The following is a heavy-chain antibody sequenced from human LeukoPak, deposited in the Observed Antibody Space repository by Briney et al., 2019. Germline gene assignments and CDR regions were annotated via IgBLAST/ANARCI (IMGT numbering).Heavy chain of an antibody. D-gene: IGHD6-19*01. J-gene: IGHJ1*01. CDR2: IKQDGSEK. V-gene: IGHV3-7*03. Sequence: GGSLRLSCAASGFTFSSYWMSWVRQAPGKGLEWVANIKQDGSEKYYVDSVKGRFTISRDNAKNSLYLQMNSLRAEDTAVYYCARGIKTSSGRSAFQHWGQGTLVTVSS. CDR1: GFTFSSYW. CDR3: ARGIKTSSGRSAFQH.